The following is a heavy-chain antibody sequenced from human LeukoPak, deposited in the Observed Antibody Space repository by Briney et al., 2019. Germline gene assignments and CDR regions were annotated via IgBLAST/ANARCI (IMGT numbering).Heavy chain of an antibody. Sequence: ASVKVSCKASGYTFTGYYMHWVRQAPGQGLEWMGWISAYNGNTNYAQKLQGRVTMTTDTSTSTAYMELRSLRSDDTAVYYCARDRVAATSYWFDPWGQGTLVTVSS. CDR1: GYTFTGYY. J-gene: IGHJ5*02. CDR3: ARDRVAATSYWFDP. D-gene: IGHD2-15*01. CDR2: ISAYNGNT. V-gene: IGHV1-18*04.